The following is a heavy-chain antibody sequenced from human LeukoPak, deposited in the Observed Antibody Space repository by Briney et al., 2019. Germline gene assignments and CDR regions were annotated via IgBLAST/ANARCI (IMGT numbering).Heavy chain of an antibody. CDR1: GGSISSYY. D-gene: IGHD6-13*01. CDR3: ARRGVGSSWFNWFDP. Sequence: PSETLSLTCTVSGGSISSYYWSWIGQPPGKGLEWSGYIYYSGSTNYNPSLKSRVTISVDTSRNQFSLKLSSVTAADTAVYYCARRGVGSSWFNWFDPWGQGTLVTVSS. J-gene: IGHJ5*02. CDR2: IYYSGST. V-gene: IGHV4-59*08.